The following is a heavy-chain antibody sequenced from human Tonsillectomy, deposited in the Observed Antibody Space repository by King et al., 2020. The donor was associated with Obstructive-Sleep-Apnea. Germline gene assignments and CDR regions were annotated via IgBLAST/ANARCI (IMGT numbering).Heavy chain of an antibody. D-gene: IGHD1-7*01. CDR1: GFTFSSYS. CDR3: ARERYNWNYAESAIDY. J-gene: IGHJ4*02. V-gene: IGHV3-21*01. Sequence: VQLVESGGGLVKPGGSLRLSCAASGFTFSSYSMNWVRQAPGKGLEWVSSISSSSSYIYYADSVKGRFTISRDNAKNSLYLQMNSLRAEETAVDYCARERYNWNYAESAIDYWGQGTLVTVSS. CDR2: ISSSSSYI.